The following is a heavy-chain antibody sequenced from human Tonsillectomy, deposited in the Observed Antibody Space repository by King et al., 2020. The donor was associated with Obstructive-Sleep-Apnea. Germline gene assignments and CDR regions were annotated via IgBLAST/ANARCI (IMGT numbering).Heavy chain of an antibody. J-gene: IGHJ4*02. CDR1: GFTFSSYS. CDR2: ISSSSSYL. CDR3: ARYVGSSHFDY. D-gene: IGHD1-26*01. Sequence: VQLVESGGGLVKPGGSLRLSCAASGFTFSSYSMNWVRQAPGKGLEWVSSISSSSSYLYYADSVKGRFTISRDNAKNSLYLQMNSLRAEDTAVYYCARYVGSSHFDYWGQGTLVTVSS. V-gene: IGHV3-21*01.